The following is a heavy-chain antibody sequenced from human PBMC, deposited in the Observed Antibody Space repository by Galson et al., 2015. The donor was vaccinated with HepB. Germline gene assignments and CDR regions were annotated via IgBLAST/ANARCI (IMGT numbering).Heavy chain of an antibody. CDR2: FDPEDGET. J-gene: IGHJ6*02. D-gene: IGHD2-8*01. CDR3: ATEPTYRCTNGVCYSHYYYGMDV. CDR1: GYTLTELS. Sequence: SVKVSCKVSGYTLTELSMHWVRQAPGKGLEWMGGFDPEDGETIYAQKFQGRVTMTEDTSTDTAYMELSSLRSEDTAVYYCATEPTYRCTNGVCYSHYYYGMDVWGQGTTVTVSS. V-gene: IGHV1-24*01.